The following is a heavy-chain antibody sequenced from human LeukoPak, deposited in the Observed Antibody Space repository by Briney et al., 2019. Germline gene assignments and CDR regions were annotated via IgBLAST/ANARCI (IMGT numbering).Heavy chain of an antibody. J-gene: IGHJ4*02. CDR2: IYTSGST. CDR3: VRESPADSSGWYDVYFDY. V-gene: IGHV4-61*02. Sequence: SETLSLTCTVSGGSISSSSYYWSWIRQPAGKGLEWIGRIYTSGSTNYNPSLKSRVTMSVDTSKNQFSLKLSSVTAADTAVYYCVRESPADSSGWYDVYFDYWGQGTLVTVSS. D-gene: IGHD6-19*01. CDR1: GGSISSSSYY.